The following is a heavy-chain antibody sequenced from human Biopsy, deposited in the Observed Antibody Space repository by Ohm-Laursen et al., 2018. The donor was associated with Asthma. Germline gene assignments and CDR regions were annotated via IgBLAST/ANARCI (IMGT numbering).Heavy chain of an antibody. Sequence: SLRLSCTASGFTFSSYGMHWVRQAPGKGLEWVAVISYDGSNKYYADSVRGRFTISRDNSKNTLYLQMNSLRAEDTAVYYCAKDVGWELPQYYFDYWGQGTLVTVSS. CDR2: ISYDGSNK. D-gene: IGHD1-26*01. J-gene: IGHJ4*02. CDR1: GFTFSSYG. V-gene: IGHV3-30*18. CDR3: AKDVGWELPQYYFDY.